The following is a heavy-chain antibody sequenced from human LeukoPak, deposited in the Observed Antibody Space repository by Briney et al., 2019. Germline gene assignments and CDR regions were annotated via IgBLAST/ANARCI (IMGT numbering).Heavy chain of an antibody. V-gene: IGHV4-59*01. CDR1: GDSITSYY. CDR2: IYYSGST. CDR3: ARAGSGWSFDR. Sequence: PSETLSLTCTVSGDSITSYYWSWIRQPPGKGLEWIAYIYYSGSTNYNPSLKSRVTISVDTSKNQFSLKLSSVTAADTAVYYCARAGSGWSFDRWGQGTLVTVSS. J-gene: IGHJ4*02. D-gene: IGHD6-19*01.